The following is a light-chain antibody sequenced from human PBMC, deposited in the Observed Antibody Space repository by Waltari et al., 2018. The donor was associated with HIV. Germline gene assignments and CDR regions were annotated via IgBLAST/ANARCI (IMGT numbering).Light chain of an antibody. CDR1: SSDVGSYNL. CDR2: EVS. V-gene: IGLV2-23*02. J-gene: IGLJ1*01. Sequence: QSALTQPASVSGSPGQSITISCTGTSSDVGSYNLVSLYQQYPGKVPKLRIYEVSKRPSGVSNRFSGSKSGNTASLTISGLQAEDEADYYCCSYAGSSTPFVFGTATKVTVL. CDR3: CSYAGSSTPFV.